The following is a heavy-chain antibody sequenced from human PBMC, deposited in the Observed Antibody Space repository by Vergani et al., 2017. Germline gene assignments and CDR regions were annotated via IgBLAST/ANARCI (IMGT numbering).Heavy chain of an antibody. V-gene: IGHV3-30*02. Sequence: QVQLVESGGGVVQRGGSLRLSCATSGFTLSNYDMQWIRQGPGKGLEFVAFIQFDGSNQYYADSVKGRFTLSRDFSKNTLYLQMNSRRTDDTATYYCAKHFSGWGIDYWGQGTQVIVSS. CDR3: AKHFSGWGIDY. CDR2: IQFDGSNQ. CDR1: GFTLSNYD. D-gene: IGHD6-19*01. J-gene: IGHJ4*02.